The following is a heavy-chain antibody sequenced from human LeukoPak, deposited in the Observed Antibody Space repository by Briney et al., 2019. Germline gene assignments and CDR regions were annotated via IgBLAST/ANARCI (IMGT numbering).Heavy chain of an antibody. CDR1: GYSFTTYW. D-gene: IGHD5-12*01. CDR3: ARRASGYEPFDY. Sequence: GESLKISCKGSGYSFTTYWIGWVRQMPVEGLEWMGIIYPGDSDTRYSPSFQGQVTISADKSISSAYLQWSTLKASDTAIYYCARRASGYEPFDYWGQGTLVSVSS. J-gene: IGHJ4*02. V-gene: IGHV5-51*01. CDR2: IYPGDSDT.